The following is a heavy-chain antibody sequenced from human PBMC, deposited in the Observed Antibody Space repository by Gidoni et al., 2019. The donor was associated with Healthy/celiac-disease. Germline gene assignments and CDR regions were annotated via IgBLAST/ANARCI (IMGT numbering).Heavy chain of an antibody. Sequence: QVQLVESGGGVVQPGRSLRLSCAASGFPFSRYGMPWVRQDPGKGLEWVAVIWYDGSNKYYADSVKGRFTISRDNSKNTLYLQMNSLRAEDTAVYYCARGRCSGGSCYFDYWGQGTLVTVSS. D-gene: IGHD2-15*01. CDR2: IWYDGSNK. CDR1: GFPFSRYG. V-gene: IGHV3-33*01. CDR3: ARGRCSGGSCYFDY. J-gene: IGHJ4*02.